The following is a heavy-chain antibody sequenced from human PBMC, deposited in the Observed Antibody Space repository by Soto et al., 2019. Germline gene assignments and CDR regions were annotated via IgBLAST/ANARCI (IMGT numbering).Heavy chain of an antibody. Sequence: ASETLSLTCTVSGGSLSSYYWSWIRQPPGKGLEWIGYIYYSGSTNYNPSLKSRVTISVDTSKNQFSPKLSSVTAADTAVYYCARGLRDVDTAMAHYYYYGMDVWGQGTTVTVSS. CDR1: GGSLSSYY. J-gene: IGHJ6*02. CDR2: IYYSGST. V-gene: IGHV4-59*01. CDR3: ARGLRDVDTAMAHYYYYGMDV. D-gene: IGHD5-18*01.